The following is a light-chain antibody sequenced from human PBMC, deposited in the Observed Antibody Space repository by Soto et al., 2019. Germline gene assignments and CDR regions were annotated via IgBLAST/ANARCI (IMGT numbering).Light chain of an antibody. Sequence: QSALTQPASVSGSPGQSITISCTGTSSDVGSHNLVSWYHQHPGQAPKLMIYEVSKRPLGVSARFSASKSGNTASLTISGLQAEDEADYYCCSYGGSRAVFGGGTQLTVL. CDR2: EVS. CDR3: CSYGGSRAV. CDR1: SSDVGSHNL. V-gene: IGLV2-23*02. J-gene: IGLJ7*01.